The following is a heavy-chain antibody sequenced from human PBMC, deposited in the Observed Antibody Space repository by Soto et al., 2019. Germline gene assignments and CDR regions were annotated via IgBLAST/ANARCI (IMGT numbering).Heavy chain of an antibody. V-gene: IGHV3-30-3*01. D-gene: IGHD6-19*01. J-gene: IGHJ4*02. Sequence: QVQLVESGGGVVQPGRSLRLSCAASGFTFSSYAMHWVRQAPGKGLEWVAVISYDGSNKYYADSVKGRFTISRDNSKNTLYLQMNSLRAEDTAVYYCARVLAVAGTAPDYWGQGTLVTVSS. CDR2: ISYDGSNK. CDR1: GFTFSSYA. CDR3: ARVLAVAGTAPDY.